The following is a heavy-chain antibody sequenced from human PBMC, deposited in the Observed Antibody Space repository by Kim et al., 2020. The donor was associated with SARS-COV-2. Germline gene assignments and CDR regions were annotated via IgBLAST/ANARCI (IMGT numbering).Heavy chain of an antibody. CDR3: AGGVRVATIFHYYYYMDV. J-gene: IGHJ6*03. D-gene: IGHD5-12*01. V-gene: IGHV4-59*01. CDR1: GGSISSYY. CDR2: IYYSGST. Sequence: SETLSLTCTVSGGSISSYYWSWIRQPPGKGLEWIGYIYYSGSTNYNPSLKSRVTISVDTSKNQFSLKLSSVTAADTAVYYFAGGVRVATIFHYYYYMDVCGKGTTVTVSS.